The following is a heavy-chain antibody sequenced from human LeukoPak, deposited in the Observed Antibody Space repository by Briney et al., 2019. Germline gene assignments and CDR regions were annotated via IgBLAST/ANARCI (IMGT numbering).Heavy chain of an antibody. CDR2: IYNNGNN. CDR3: ARYSWSASTPGSWFDP. CDR1: GGSVSSYF. Sequence: PSETLSLTCTVSGGSVSSYFWSWIRQPPGKGLEWIGYIYNNGNNNYNPSLKSRISISVDTSKNQISLKLSSVTAAATALYYCARYSWSASTPGSWFDPWGQGTLVTVSS. V-gene: IGHV4-59*08. J-gene: IGHJ5*02. D-gene: IGHD2-15*01.